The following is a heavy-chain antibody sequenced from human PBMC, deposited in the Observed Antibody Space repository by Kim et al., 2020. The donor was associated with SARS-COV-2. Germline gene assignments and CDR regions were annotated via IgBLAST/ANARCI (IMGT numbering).Heavy chain of an antibody. D-gene: IGHD5-12*01. CDR2: INHSGST. CDR1: GGSFSGYY. CDR3: ASAPKRKRWLQFRGWNDY. J-gene: IGHJ4*02. Sequence: SETLSLTCAVYGGSFSGYYWSWIRQPPGKGLEWIGEINHSGSTNYNPSLKSRVTISVDTSKNQFSLKLSSVTAADTAVYYCASAPKRKRWLQFRGWNDYWGQGTLVTVSS. V-gene: IGHV4-34*01.